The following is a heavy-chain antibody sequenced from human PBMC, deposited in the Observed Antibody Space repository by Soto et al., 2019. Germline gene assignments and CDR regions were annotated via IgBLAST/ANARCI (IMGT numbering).Heavy chain of an antibody. Sequence: GASVKVSCKASGYTFTSYGISWVRQAPGQGLEWMGWISAYNGNTNYAQKLQGSVTMTTDTSTSTAYMELRSLRSDDTAVYYCARVKGITGTTVPDYWGQGTLVTVSS. CDR1: GYTFTSYG. J-gene: IGHJ4*02. CDR2: ISAYNGNT. D-gene: IGHD1-7*01. CDR3: ARVKGITGTTVPDY. V-gene: IGHV1-18*01.